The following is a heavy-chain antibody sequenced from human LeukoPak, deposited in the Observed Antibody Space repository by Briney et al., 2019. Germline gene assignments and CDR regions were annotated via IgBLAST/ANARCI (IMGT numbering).Heavy chain of an antibody. D-gene: IGHD3-22*01. V-gene: IGHV3-53*01. CDR3: ASSPTRYYYDSSGYYFDY. Sequence: PGGSLRLSCAASVFTVSSNYMSWVRQAPGKGLEWVSVIYSGGSTYYADSVKGRLTISRDNAKNPLYLHVNSLTAEDTAVYYCASSPTRYYYDSSGYYFDYWGQGTLVTVSS. CDR1: VFTVSSNY. J-gene: IGHJ4*02. CDR2: IYSGGST.